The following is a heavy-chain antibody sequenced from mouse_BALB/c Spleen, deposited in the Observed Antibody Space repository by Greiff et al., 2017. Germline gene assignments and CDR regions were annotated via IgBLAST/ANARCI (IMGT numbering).Heavy chain of an antibody. CDR3: AREDGITIAY. D-gene: IGHD2-4*01. J-gene: IGHJ3*01. Sequence: EVKVVESGGGLVKPGGSLKLSCAASGFTFSSYAMSWVRQTPEKRLEWVACISSGGSTYYPDSVKGRFTISRDNARNILYLQMSSLRSEDTAMYYCAREDGITIAYWGQGTLVTVSA. CDR2: ISSGGST. CDR1: GFTFSSYA. V-gene: IGHV5-6-5*01.